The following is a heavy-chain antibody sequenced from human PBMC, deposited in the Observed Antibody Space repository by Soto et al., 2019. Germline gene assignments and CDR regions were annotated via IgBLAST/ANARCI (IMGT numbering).Heavy chain of an antibody. Sequence: EVQLVESGGGMVQPGGSLRLSCAASGFSFSTYNMNWVRQAPGKGLQWVSYISSSSGTIHYADSVKGRFTISRDNAKNSLYMKMNSLRDDDTATYYCTRDQYYYDSSGYSPFDFWGQGTLVTVSS. CDR3: TRDQYYYDSSGYSPFDF. D-gene: IGHD3-22*01. J-gene: IGHJ4*02. V-gene: IGHV3-48*02. CDR2: ISSSSGTI. CDR1: GFSFSTYN.